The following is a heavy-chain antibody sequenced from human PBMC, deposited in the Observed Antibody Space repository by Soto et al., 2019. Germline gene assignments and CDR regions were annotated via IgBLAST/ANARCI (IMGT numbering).Heavy chain of an antibody. D-gene: IGHD1-26*01. V-gene: IGHV1-18*01. CDR3: PRSGSVPYCYYGLDV. J-gene: IGHJ6*02. CDR1: GYTFSRSG. CDR2: ISTYNGDA. Sequence: QVQLVQSGAEVRKPGASVKVSCKTSGYTFSRSGISWVRQAPGQGLEWMGWISTYNGDANYAQKLQGRVTMTTDTSTSTAFMELGSLTSDDTAVYYCPRSGSVPYCYYGLDVWGQGTTVTVSS.